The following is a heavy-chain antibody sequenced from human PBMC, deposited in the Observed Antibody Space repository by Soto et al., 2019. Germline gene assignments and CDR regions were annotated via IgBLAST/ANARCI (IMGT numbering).Heavy chain of an antibody. J-gene: IGHJ6*02. CDR3: AKDRFWSGYYKFYYYGMDV. CDR1: GFTFSSYG. D-gene: IGHD3-3*01. Sequence: LRLSCAASGFTFSSYGMHWVRQAPGKGLEWVAVISYDGSNKYYADSVKGRFTISRDNSKNTLYLQMNSLRAEDTAVYYCAKDRFWSGYYKFYYYGMDVWGQGTTVTVSS. V-gene: IGHV3-30*18. CDR2: ISYDGSNK.